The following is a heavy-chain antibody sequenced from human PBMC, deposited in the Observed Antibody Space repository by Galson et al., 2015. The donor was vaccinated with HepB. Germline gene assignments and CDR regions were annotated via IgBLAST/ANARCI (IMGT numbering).Heavy chain of an antibody. D-gene: IGHD3-10*01. CDR3: GRDQGRWFGEGLLDF. J-gene: IGHJ4*02. V-gene: IGHV1-18*01. CDR2: ISADNGNT. CDR1: GYTFSAYG. Sequence: SVKVSCKASGYTFSAYGISWVRQAPGQGLEWMGWISADNGNTKNAQTVQGRVTVTTDTSTSTAYMELRSLRSDDTAIYYCGRDQGRWFGEGLLDFWGQGTLGSISS.